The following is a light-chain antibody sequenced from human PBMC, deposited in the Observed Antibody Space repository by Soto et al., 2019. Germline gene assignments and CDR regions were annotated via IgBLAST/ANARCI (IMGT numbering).Light chain of an antibody. V-gene: IGLV2-14*01. Sequence: QSVLTQPASVSGSPGQSITISCTGTSSDVGGYNYVSWYQQHPGKAPKLMIYEVSNRPSGVSNRFSGSKSGNTASLTISGLQADDEADYYCSSYTSSSTLYVFGTGTKVT. CDR1: SSDVGGYNY. CDR2: EVS. CDR3: SSYTSSSTLYV. J-gene: IGLJ1*01.